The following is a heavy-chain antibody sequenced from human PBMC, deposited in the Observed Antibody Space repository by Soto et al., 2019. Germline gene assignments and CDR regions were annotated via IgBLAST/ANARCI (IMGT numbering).Heavy chain of an antibody. D-gene: IGHD3-22*01. J-gene: IGHJ4*02. CDR2: IYYSGST. Sequence: QVQLQESGPGLVKPSQTLSLTCTVSGGSISSGGYYWSWIRQHPGKGLEWIGYIYYSGSTYYNPSLKSRVTISVDTSKNQFSLKLSSVTAADTAVYYCARGQSYYYDSTPPPNFDYWGQGTLVTVSS. CDR1: GGSISSGGYY. CDR3: ARGQSYYYDSTPPPNFDY. V-gene: IGHV4-31*03.